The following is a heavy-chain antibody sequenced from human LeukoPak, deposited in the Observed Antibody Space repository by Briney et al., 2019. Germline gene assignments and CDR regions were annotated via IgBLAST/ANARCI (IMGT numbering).Heavy chain of an antibody. CDR2: IYTSGST. Sequence: SDTLTLTCTVSGGSISSYYRSWIRQPAGQGLEWIGRIYTSGSTTYNPPLKSRVTMSVDTSKNQFSLKLSSVTAADTAVYYCAREVPAASEFDYWGQGTLVTVSS. D-gene: IGHD2-2*01. CDR3: AREVPAASEFDY. V-gene: IGHV4-4*07. J-gene: IGHJ4*02. CDR1: GGSISSYY.